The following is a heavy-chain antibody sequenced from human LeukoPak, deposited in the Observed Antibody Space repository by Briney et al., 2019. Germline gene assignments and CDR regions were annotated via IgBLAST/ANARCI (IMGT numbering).Heavy chain of an antibody. Sequence: SETLSLTCAVSGGSISSYYWSWIRQPPGKGLEWIGYIYYSGSTTYNPSLKSRVTISVDTSKNQFSLRLTSVTAADTAVYYCARWVAVAGTSWFFDLWGRGTLVTVSS. CDR2: IYYSGST. D-gene: IGHD6-19*01. J-gene: IGHJ2*01. V-gene: IGHV4-59*08. CDR1: GGSISSYY. CDR3: ARWVAVAGTSWFFDL.